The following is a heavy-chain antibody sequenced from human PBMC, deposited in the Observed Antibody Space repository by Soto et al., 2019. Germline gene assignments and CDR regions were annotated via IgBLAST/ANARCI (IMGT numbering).Heavy chain of an antibody. Sequence: GGSLRLSCAASGFTFSSYSMNWVRQAPGKGLEWVSSISRSAGNTYYADSVKGRFTISRDNAKNSMYLQMNSLRAEDTAVYYCARDQVPGLDAFDIWGQGTMVTVS. CDR3: ARDQVPGLDAFDI. V-gene: IGHV3-21*01. CDR1: GFTFSSYS. J-gene: IGHJ3*02. CDR2: ISRSAGNT.